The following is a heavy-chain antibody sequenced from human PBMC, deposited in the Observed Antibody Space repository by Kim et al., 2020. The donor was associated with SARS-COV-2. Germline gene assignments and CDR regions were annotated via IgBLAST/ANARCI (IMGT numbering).Heavy chain of an antibody. J-gene: IGHJ3*02. CDR1: GFIVSNYA. CDR2: ISQDGTHK. D-gene: IGHD6-19*01. CDR3: VRDEWVVHFSGAGDI. V-gene: IGHV3-30*14. Sequence: GGSLRLSCAASGFIVSNYAMHWVRQAPGKGLEWIARISQDGTHKVYAESVKGRFTISRDNSENRLHLQMNTLRAEDTAVYYCVRDEWVVHFSGAGDIWGQGTMVTVSS.